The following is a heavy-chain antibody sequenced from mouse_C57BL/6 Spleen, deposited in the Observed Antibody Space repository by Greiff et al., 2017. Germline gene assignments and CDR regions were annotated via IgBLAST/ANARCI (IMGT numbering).Heavy chain of an antibody. Sequence: QVQLKESGAELARPGASVKLSCKASGYTFTSYGISWVKQRTGQGLEWIGEIYPRSGNTYYNEKFKGKATLTAEKSSSTAYMELRSLTSEDSAVYFCAREEVYAFFAYWGQGTLVTVSA. J-gene: IGHJ3*01. D-gene: IGHD2-3*01. CDR2: IYPRSGNT. V-gene: IGHV1-81*01. CDR3: AREEVYAFFAY. CDR1: GYTFTSYG.